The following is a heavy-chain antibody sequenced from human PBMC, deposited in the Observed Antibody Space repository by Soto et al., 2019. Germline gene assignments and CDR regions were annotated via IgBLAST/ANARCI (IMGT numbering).Heavy chain of an antibody. D-gene: IGHD3-16*02. CDR1: GGSFSGYY. Sequence: SETLSLTCAVYGGSFSGYYWSWIRQPPGKGLEWIGEINHSGSTNYNPSLKSRVTISVDTSKNQFSLKLSSVTAADTAVYYCARGAYDYVWGSYRSERGFDYWGQGTLVTVSS. CDR2: INHSGST. CDR3: ARGAYDYVWGSYRSERGFDY. J-gene: IGHJ4*02. V-gene: IGHV4-34*01.